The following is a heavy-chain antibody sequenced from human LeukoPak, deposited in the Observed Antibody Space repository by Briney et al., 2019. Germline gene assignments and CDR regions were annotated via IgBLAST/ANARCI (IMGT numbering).Heavy chain of an antibody. J-gene: IGHJ4*02. V-gene: IGHV3-9*01. D-gene: IGHD6-6*01. CDR2: ISWNSGSI. CDR1: GFTFDDYA. Sequence: GGSLRLSCAASGFTFDDYAMHWVRQAPGKGLEWVSGISWNSGSIGYADSVKGQFTISRDNAKNSLYLQMNSLRAEDTALYYCAKGYGGSSAPGYYWGQGTLVTVSS. CDR3: AKGYGGSSAPGYY.